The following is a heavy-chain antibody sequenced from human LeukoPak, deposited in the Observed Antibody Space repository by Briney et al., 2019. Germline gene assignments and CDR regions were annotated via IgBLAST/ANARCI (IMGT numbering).Heavy chain of an antibody. CDR2: IYYSGSS. V-gene: IGHV4-30-2*03. CDR3: ARLGVTFNI. CDR1: GYSISSGGYY. D-gene: IGHD3-3*01. J-gene: IGHJ3*02. Sequence: SQTLSLTCTVSGYSISSGGYYWSWIRQHPGKGLEWIGSIYYSGSSYYNPSLKSRVTISVDTSKNLFSLKLSSVTAADTAVYYCARLGVTFNIWGQGTMVTVSS.